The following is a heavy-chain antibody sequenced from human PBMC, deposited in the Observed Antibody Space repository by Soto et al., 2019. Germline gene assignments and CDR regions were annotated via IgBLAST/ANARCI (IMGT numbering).Heavy chain of an antibody. CDR1: GGSISSNTYY. V-gene: IGHV4-39*01. J-gene: IGHJ1*01. CDR3: ARRVRQYFQH. CDR2: IYHSGST. Sequence: QLQLQESGPGLVKPSETLSLTCTVSGGSISSNTYYWGWIRQPPGKGLEWIGSIYHSGSTYYNPSLKSRVTISVDTSKNQFSLKMNYVTAADTAVYYCARRVRQYFQHWGQGTLVIVSS. D-gene: IGHD2-2*01.